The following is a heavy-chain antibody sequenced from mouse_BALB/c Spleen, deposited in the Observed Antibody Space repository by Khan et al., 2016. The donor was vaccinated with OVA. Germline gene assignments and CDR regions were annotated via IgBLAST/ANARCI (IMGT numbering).Heavy chain of an antibody. CDR1: GFSLTDHG. Sequence: QVQLKESGPGLVAPSQSLSITCTVSGFSLTDHGVSWIRQPPGKGLEWLGVIWGGGSAYYNSVLKSRLNISQDNSKTQVFLKMNSLQTDDTAMYYCAKQIWSPYYGMDYWGQGTSVTVSS. CDR2: IWGGGSA. V-gene: IGHV2-6-5*01. D-gene: IGHD1-1*02. J-gene: IGHJ4*01. CDR3: AKQIWSPYYGMDY.